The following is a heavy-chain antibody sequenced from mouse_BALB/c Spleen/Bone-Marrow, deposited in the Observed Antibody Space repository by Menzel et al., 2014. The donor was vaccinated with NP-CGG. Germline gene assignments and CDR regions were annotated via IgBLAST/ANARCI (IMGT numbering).Heavy chain of an antibody. V-gene: IGHV1-14*01. Sequence: VQLKESGPELVKPGASVKMSCKASGYTFTTYVVHWVKQKPGQGLEWIGYINPYNDNTKYNEKFKGKATLTSDKSSSPALIDLSSLTSEDSAVYYCARGVIGPYYTMDYGGQGTS. CDR3: ARGVIGPYYTMDY. D-gene: IGHD2-13*01. CDR1: GYTFTTYV. CDR2: INPYNDNT. J-gene: IGHJ4*01.